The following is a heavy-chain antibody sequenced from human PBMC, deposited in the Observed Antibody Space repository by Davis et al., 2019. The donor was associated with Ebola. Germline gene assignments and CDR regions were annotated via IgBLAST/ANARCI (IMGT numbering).Heavy chain of an antibody. CDR2: INPDGSFT. D-gene: IGHD2-15*01. Sequence: PGGSLRLSCAASGFTFSSYWMHWVRQAPGKGLVWVSRINPDGSFTDYADSVKGRFSISRDNAKNSLYLQMNSLRAEDTAVYYCARDCSGGSCNDYWGQGTLVTVSP. V-gene: IGHV3-74*01. J-gene: IGHJ4*02. CDR3: ARDCSGGSCNDY. CDR1: GFTFSSYW.